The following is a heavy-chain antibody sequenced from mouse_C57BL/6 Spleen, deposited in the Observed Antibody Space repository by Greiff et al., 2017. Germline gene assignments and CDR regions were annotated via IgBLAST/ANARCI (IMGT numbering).Heavy chain of an antibody. Sequence: VQLQQPGAELVKPGASVKLSCKASGYTFTSYWMHWVKQRPGQGLEWIGMIHPNSGSTNYNEKFKSKATLTVDKSSSTAYMQLSSLTSEDSAVYYCALITTVVEDWYFDVGGTGTTVTVSS. D-gene: IGHD1-1*01. CDR3: ALITTVVEDWYFDV. CDR2: IHPNSGST. CDR1: GYTFTSYW. V-gene: IGHV1-64*01. J-gene: IGHJ1*03.